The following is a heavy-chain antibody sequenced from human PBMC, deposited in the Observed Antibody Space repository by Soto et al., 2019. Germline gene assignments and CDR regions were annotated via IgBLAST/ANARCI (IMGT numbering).Heavy chain of an antibody. CDR3: AKGRRGVVVPAATAYYMDV. CDR1: GFTFSSYA. V-gene: IGHV3-23*01. D-gene: IGHD2-2*01. CDR2: ISGSGGST. Sequence: GGSLRLSCAASGFTFSSYAMSWVRQAPGKGLEWVSAISGSGGSTYYADSVKGRFTISRDNSKNTLYLQMNSLRAEDTAVYYCAKGRRGVVVPAATAYYMDVWGKGTTVTVSS. J-gene: IGHJ6*03.